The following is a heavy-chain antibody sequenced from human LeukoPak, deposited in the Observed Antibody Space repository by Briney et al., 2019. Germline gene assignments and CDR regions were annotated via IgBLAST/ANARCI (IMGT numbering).Heavy chain of an antibody. CDR1: GFTFSTNY. V-gene: IGHV3-53*01. CDR3: ARDHNCGGDCYSGMDV. CDR2: IYSGGST. Sequence: PGGSLRLSCAASGFTFSTNYMSWVRQAPGKGLEWVSVIYSGGSTYYSDAVKGRFTISRDNSKNTVYLQMNSLSAEETAVYYCARDHNCGGDCYSGMDVWGKGITVTVSS. D-gene: IGHD2-21*01. J-gene: IGHJ6*04.